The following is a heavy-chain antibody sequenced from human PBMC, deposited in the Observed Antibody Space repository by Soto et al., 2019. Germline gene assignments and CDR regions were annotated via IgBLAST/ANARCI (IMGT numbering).Heavy chain of an antibody. D-gene: IGHD3-16*01. CDR3: ARGNPFNYAGFDV. CDR1: GYTFSDFD. V-gene: IGHV1-8*01. CDR2: MNAKSGDT. Sequence: ASVKVSCKASGYTFSDFDINWLRQAAGQGPEWMGWMNAKSGDTFSAQRLQGKFNMTWDTSLSTAYMEVGSLTSDDAAIYYCARGNPFNYAGFDVWGQGTTVTVS. J-gene: IGHJ6*02.